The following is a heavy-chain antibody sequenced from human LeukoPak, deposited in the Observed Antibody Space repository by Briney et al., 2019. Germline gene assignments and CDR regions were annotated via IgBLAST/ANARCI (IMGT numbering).Heavy chain of an antibody. Sequence: PGGSLRLSRVPSGLNHSSNHMGYVRHAPGRRLEGVSVIYSGGNTQYADPVKARYTISRDKSKNTLYLQMNSLRGEDTAVYYCARVVYPSGGYYFVYWGQETLVTVSS. J-gene: IGHJ4*02. V-gene: IGHV3-66*01. CDR3: ARVVYPSGGYYFVY. CDR2: IYSGGNT. CDR1: GLNHSSNH. D-gene: IGHD6-19*01.